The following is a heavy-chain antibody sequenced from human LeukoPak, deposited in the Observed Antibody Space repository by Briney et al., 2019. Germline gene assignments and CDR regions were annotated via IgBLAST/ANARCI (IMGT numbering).Heavy chain of an antibody. CDR1: GFNFIDYW. D-gene: IGHD3-10*01. V-gene: IGHV5-51*01. J-gene: IGHJ4*02. Sequence: GESLKISCKGSGFNFIDYWIGWVRQMPGKGLEWMGIIYPGDPDTRYSPSFQGQVTISADRSINTAYLQWSSLRASDTAMYYCAREYYGSGDFWGQGTLVTVSS. CDR2: IYPGDPDT. CDR3: AREYYGSGDF.